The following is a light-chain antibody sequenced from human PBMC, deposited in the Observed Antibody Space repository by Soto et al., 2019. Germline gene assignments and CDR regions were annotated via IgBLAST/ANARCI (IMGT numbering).Light chain of an antibody. CDR2: DVS. CDR3: GSYTTSSNYV. V-gene: IGLV2-14*01. J-gene: IGLJ1*01. Sequence: QSVLTQPASVSGSPGQSITISCTGISSDVGAYNYVSWYQQHPGKAPKLMIYDVSHRPSGVSHRFSGSKSGNTASLTISGLQAEDEADYYCGSYTTSSNYVFGTGTKLTVL. CDR1: SSDVGAYNY.